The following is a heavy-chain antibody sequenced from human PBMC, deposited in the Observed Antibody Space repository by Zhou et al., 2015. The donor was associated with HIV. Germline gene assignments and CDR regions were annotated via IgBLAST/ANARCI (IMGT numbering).Heavy chain of an antibody. V-gene: IGHV1-69*01. CDR2: SISLFGTA. CDR1: GGTFNSYA. Sequence: QVQLVQSGAEVKKPGSSVKVSCKASGGTFNSYAIGWVRQAPGQGLEWMGGSISLFGTADYAQKFQGRVTITADESTSTAYMELSSLRSEDTAVYYCAREGRDIRYGDYYEGRVWGQGTLVTVSS. J-gene: IGHJ4*02. D-gene: IGHD4-17*01. CDR3: AREGRDIRYGDYYEGRV.